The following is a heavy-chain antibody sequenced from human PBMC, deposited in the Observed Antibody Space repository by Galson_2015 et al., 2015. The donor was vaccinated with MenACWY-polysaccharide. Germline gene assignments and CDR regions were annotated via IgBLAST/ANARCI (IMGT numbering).Heavy chain of an antibody. Sequence: LRLSCAASGFTFSGYWMTWVRQAPGKGLEWVANIKQDGSEKNYVDSVEGRFTISRDNAKNSLYLQMNSLRAEDTAVYYCAKGRITIGPWGQGTLVTVSS. CDR2: IKQDGSEK. J-gene: IGHJ5*02. CDR1: GFTFSGYW. CDR3: AKGRITIGP. D-gene: IGHD3-3*01. V-gene: IGHV3-7*01.